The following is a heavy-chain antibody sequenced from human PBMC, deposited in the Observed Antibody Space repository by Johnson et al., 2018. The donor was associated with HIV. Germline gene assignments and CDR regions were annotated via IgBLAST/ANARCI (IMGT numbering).Heavy chain of an antibody. V-gene: IGHV3-30-3*01. J-gene: IGHJ3*02. CDR2: ISYDGSNK. D-gene: IGHD5-24*01. Sequence: QVQLVESGGGVVQPGRSQRLSCAASGFTFSSYPMHWVRQAPGKGLAWVAVISYDGSNKYYADSVKGRFTISRDNSKNTLHLQVNSLRAEDTAVYYCARACRDGYTCDAFDIWGQGTLVTVSS. CDR3: ARACRDGYTCDAFDI. CDR1: GFTFSSYP.